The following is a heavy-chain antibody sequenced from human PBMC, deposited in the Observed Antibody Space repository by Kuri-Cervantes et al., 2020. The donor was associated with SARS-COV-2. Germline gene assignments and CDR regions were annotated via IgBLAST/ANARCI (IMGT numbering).Heavy chain of an antibody. J-gene: IGHJ4*02. CDR2: ISATSTII. D-gene: IGHD3-3*01. CDR3: ARDLRNDPFYESGSSVY. V-gene: IGHV3-48*02. Sequence: GESLKISCEASGFTFGSYTMNWVRQTPGKGLEWVSCISATSTIIHYADSVKGRFTISRDNAKYSLYLQMNSLRDGDTAVYYCARDLRNDPFYESGSSVYWGQGTLVTVSS. CDR1: GFTFGSYT.